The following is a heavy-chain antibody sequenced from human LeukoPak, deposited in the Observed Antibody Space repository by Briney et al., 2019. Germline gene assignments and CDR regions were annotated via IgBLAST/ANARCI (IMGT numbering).Heavy chain of an antibody. D-gene: IGHD3-10*01. Sequence: PSETLSLTCTVSGGSISSSSYYWGWIRQPPGKGLEWIGSIYYSGSTYYNPSLKSRVTISVDTSKNQFSLQLSSVTATDTAMYYCARTYYGDNWFDPWGQGTLVTVSS. V-gene: IGHV4-39*07. J-gene: IGHJ5*02. CDR1: GGSISSSSYY. CDR3: ARTYYGDNWFDP. CDR2: IYYSGST.